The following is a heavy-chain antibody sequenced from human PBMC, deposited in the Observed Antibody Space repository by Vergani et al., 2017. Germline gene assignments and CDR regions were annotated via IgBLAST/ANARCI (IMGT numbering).Heavy chain of an antibody. CDR2: IRYDGSNK. D-gene: IGHD5-18*01. CDR3: AKEGDKTMSYVDY. CDR1: GFPFRNYA. Sequence: QVHLVESGGGVVQPGGSLRLSCAASGFPFRNYAIHRVRQAPGKGLEGVAFIRYDGSNKYYADSVKGRFTISRENSKNTLYLQMNSLRAEDTAVYYCAKEGDKTMSYVDYLGQGTLVTVSS. J-gene: IGHJ4*02. V-gene: IGHV3-30*02.